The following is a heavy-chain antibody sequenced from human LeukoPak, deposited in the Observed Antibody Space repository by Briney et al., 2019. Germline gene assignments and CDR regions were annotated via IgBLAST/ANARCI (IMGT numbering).Heavy chain of an antibody. CDR1: GFIASSNY. CDR2: IYSGGTT. V-gene: IGHV3-53*01. CDR3: ATGGRSGVALEQ. D-gene: IGHD3-3*01. Sequence: GGSLRLSCVVSGFIASSNYMSWVRQAPGKGLEWISSIYSGGTTYYADSVMGRFTISRDNSKTTLFLQMNSLKTEDTAVYYCATGGRSGVALEQWGQGTLVTVSS. J-gene: IGHJ4*02.